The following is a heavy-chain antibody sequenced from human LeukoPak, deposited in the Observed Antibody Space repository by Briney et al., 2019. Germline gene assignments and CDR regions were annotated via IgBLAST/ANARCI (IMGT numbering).Heavy chain of an antibody. J-gene: IGHJ4*02. CDR2: INPNSGGT. Sequence: ASVKVSCKTSGYTFTTYSLHWVRQAPGQGLEWMGWINPNSGGTNYAQKFQGRVTMTRDTSISTAYMELSRLRSDDTAVYYCARLGTAKDRRTLDLWGQGTLVTVSS. CDR3: ARLGTAKDRRTLDL. D-gene: IGHD1-7*01. CDR1: GYTFTTYS. V-gene: IGHV1-2*02.